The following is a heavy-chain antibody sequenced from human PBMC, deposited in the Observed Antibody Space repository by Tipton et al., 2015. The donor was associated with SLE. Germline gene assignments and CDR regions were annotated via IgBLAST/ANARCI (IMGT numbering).Heavy chain of an antibody. CDR3: AKPLRAMAGELDS. Sequence: SLRLSCEGSGFRFNFYAMSCVRQAPGKGLEWVTIIYTRTYYADSVKGRFTISRDDSKNTVYLQMNDLRVKDTAVYYCAKPLRAMAGELDSWRQGTLVTVSS. J-gene: IGHJ4*02. CDR2: IYTRT. D-gene: IGHD6-19*01. V-gene: IGHV3-23*03. CDR1: GFRFNFYA.